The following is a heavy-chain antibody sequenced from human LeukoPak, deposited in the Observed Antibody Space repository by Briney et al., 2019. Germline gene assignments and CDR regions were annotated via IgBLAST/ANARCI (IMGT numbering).Heavy chain of an antibody. CDR1: GGSVNSGSYY. J-gene: IGHJ4*02. CDR2: IYYSGST. D-gene: IGHD1-26*01. Sequence: SETLSLTCTVPGGSVNSGSYYWNWIRQPPGKGLEWIGYIYYSGSTNYNPSLKGRVTISVDTSKNQFSLKLSSVTAADTAVYYCARAAYSGSYHSDYWGQGTLVTVSS. CDR3: ARAAYSGSYHSDY. V-gene: IGHV4-61*01.